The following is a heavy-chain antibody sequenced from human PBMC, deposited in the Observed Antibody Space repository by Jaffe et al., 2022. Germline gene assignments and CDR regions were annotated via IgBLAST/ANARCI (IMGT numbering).Heavy chain of an antibody. CDR2: INHSGST. V-gene: IGHV4-34*01. J-gene: IGHJ4*02. D-gene: IGHD6-19*01. Sequence: QVQLQQWGAGLLKPSETLSLTCAVYGGSFSGYYWSWIRQPPGKGLEWIGEINHSGSTNYNPSLKSRVTISVDTSKNQFSLKLSSVTAADTAVYYCARAGIWYSSGWYAWRQRKEIHFDYWGQGTLVTVSS. CDR3: ARAGIWYSSGWYAWRQRKEIHFDY. CDR1: GGSFSGYY.